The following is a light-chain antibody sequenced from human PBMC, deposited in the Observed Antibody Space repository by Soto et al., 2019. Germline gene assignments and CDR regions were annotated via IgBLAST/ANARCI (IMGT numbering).Light chain of an antibody. CDR3: QQVDSYPST. CDR2: AAS. Sequence: DIWLTQTPSFLSASLGDRVTITCRASHGISSFLAWYQQKPGKAPKLLILAASTLKSGVPSRFSGSGSGTESTLTSSSQHPEDFASYCCQQVDSYPSTFGQGTKLEI. J-gene: IGKJ2*01. CDR1: HGISSF. V-gene: IGKV1-9*01.